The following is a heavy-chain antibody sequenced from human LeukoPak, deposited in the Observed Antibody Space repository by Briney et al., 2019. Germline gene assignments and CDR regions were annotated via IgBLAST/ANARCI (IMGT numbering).Heavy chain of an antibody. CDR1: GFPFSDHE. CDR3: ARRTSGAFAI. CDR2: ISNSGSDK. V-gene: IGHV3-48*03. Sequence: GGSLRLSCAASGFPFSDHEMNWVRQAPGRGLEWVSYISNSGSDKYYPDSVKGRFTISRDNAKNSLYLQMNSLRAEDTAVYYCARRTSGAFAIWGQGTKVTVSS. J-gene: IGHJ3*02.